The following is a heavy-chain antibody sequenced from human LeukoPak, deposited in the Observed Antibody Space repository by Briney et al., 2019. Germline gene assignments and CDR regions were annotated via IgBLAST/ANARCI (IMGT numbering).Heavy chain of an antibody. CDR1: GYRFTSYW. CDR3: ARGAIPAAVTGGADFDY. D-gene: IGHD6-13*01. CDR2: IYPGDSDT. Sequence: GESLKISCKGSGYRFTSYWIGWVRQMPGKDLEWMGIIYPGDSDTRYSPSFRGQVTISADKSTSTAYLQWRSLWASDTAMYYCARGAIPAAVTGGADFDYWGQGTLVTVSS. V-gene: IGHV5-51*01. J-gene: IGHJ4*02.